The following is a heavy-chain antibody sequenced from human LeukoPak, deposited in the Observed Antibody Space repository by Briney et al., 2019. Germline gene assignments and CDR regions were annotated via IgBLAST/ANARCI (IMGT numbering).Heavy chain of an antibody. CDR1: GFTFDDYG. D-gene: IGHD6-13*01. Sequence: PGGSLRLSCAASGFTFDDYGMSWVRQAPGKGLEWVSGINWNGGSTGYADSVKGRFTISRDNAKNSLYLQMNSLRAEDTALYYCARDLAAAGTHLYYFDYWGQGTLVTVSS. CDR3: ARDLAAAGTHLYYFDY. CDR2: INWNGGST. V-gene: IGHV3-20*04. J-gene: IGHJ4*02.